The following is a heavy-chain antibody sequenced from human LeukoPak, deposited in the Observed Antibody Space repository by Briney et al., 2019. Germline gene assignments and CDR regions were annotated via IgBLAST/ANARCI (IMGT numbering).Heavy chain of an antibody. CDR1: GGSFSGYY. V-gene: IGHV4-34*01. J-gene: IGHJ3*02. Sequence: SETLSLTCAVYGGSFSGYYWTWIRQPPGKGLEWIGEINPNGYSNYNSSLKSRVTISVDTSKNQFSLRLNTVTAADTAVYYCATIVRGGGSFDIWGRGTMVTVSS. D-gene: IGHD1-26*01. CDR2: INPNGYS. CDR3: ATIVRGGGSFDI.